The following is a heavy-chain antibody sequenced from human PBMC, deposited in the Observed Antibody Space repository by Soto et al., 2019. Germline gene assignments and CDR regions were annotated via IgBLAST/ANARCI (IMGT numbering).Heavy chain of an antibody. V-gene: IGHV3-30*04. CDR1: GFALSNSP. D-gene: IGHD6-19*01. Sequence: QVQLVESGGGVVQPGGSLRLSCAASGFALSNSPMHWVRQTPGKGLEWLAVISPDGDQQTYPDSVRGRFSISKDNSKNTLYLQLSSLRIEDTAVYSCAREATSSGQAGTFDYWGQGTLVTVSS. CDR2: ISPDGDQQ. CDR3: AREATSSGQAGTFDY. J-gene: IGHJ4*02.